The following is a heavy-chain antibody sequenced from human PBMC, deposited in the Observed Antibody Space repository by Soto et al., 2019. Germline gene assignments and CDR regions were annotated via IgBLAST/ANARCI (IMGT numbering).Heavy chain of an antibody. V-gene: IGHV4-31*01. CDR2: IYYSGRS. Sequence: QVQLQESGPGLVKPSQTLSLTCTVSGGSISSGGYYWSWIRQHPGNGLEWIGYIYYSGRSYYNPSLKSLVTISADTSNIHFALKRSSLTAADTAVYYCARGDCSSDSCYPPHNGFDPRVQGTLVTVSS. J-gene: IGHJ5*02. CDR3: ARGDCSSDSCYPPHNGFDP. CDR1: GGSISSGGYY. D-gene: IGHD2-2*01.